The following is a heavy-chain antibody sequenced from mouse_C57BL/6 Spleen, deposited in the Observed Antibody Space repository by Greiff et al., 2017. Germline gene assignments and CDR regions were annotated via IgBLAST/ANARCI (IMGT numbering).Heavy chain of an antibody. D-gene: IGHD2-14*01. J-gene: IGHJ4*01. Sequence: EVKVVESGGGLVKPGGSLKLSCAASGFTFSDYGMHWVRQAPEQGLEWVAYISSCSSYIYYADTVKGRFTISRDNAKNTLFLQLTSLRSEDAAMYYCATAHRGYWAMDYWGTGTSVTVSS. CDR2: ISSCSSYI. V-gene: IGHV5-17*01. CDR1: GFTFSDYG. CDR3: ATAHRGYWAMDY.